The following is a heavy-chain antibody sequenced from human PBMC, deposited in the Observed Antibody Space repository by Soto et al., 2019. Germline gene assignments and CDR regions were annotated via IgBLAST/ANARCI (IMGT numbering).Heavy chain of an antibody. CDR1: GYTFTSYG. CDR3: ARDPAYYYDSSGYYDY. Sequence: QVQLVQSGAGVKKPGASVKVSCKASGYTFTSYGISWVRQAPGQGLEWMGWISAYNDNTHYAQKLQGRATMTTDTSTSTAYMELRSLRSDDTAVYYCARDPAYYYDSSGYYDYWGQGTLVTVSS. J-gene: IGHJ4*02. V-gene: IGHV1-18*01. D-gene: IGHD3-22*01. CDR2: ISAYNDNT.